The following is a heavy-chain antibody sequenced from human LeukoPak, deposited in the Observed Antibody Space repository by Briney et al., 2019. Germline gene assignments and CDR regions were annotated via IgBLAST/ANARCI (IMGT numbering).Heavy chain of an antibody. Sequence: PSETLSLTCTVSGGSISSYYWSWIRQPAGKGLEWIGRIYTSGSTNYNPSLKSRVTISVDTSKNQFSLKLSSVTAADTAVYYCARGQTYYYDSYFDYWGQGTLVTVSS. D-gene: IGHD3-22*01. V-gene: IGHV4-4*07. CDR2: IYTSGST. CDR1: GGSISSYY. J-gene: IGHJ4*02. CDR3: ARGQTYYYDSYFDY.